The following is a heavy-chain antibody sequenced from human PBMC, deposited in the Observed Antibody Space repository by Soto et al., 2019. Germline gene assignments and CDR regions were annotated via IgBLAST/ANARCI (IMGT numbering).Heavy chain of an antibody. Sequence: PSETLSLTCAVYGGSFSGYYWSWIRQPPGKGLEWIGEINHSGSTNYNPSLKSRVTISVDTSKNQFSLKLSSVTAADTAVYYCARVGVLRYFDWLSRYMDVWGKGTTVTVSS. CDR3: ARVGVLRYFDWLSRYMDV. V-gene: IGHV4-34*01. J-gene: IGHJ6*03. CDR1: GGSFSGYY. D-gene: IGHD3-9*01. CDR2: INHSGST.